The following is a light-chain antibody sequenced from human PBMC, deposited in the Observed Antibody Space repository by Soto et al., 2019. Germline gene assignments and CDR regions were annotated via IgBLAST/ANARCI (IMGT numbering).Light chain of an antibody. CDR3: QQYNNWPPIT. J-gene: IGKJ5*01. CDR2: GAS. Sequence: EIVMTQSPATLSVSPGERATLSCRASQSVSSNLAWYQQKPGQAPRLLIYGASTRAPGIPARFSGSGSGTEFTLTISSLQSEDFAVYYWQQYNNWPPITFGQGARLEIK. CDR1: QSVSSN. V-gene: IGKV3-15*01.